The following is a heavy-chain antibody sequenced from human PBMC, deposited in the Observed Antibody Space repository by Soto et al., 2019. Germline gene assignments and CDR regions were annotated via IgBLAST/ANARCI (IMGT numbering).Heavy chain of an antibody. V-gene: IGHV3-74*01. J-gene: IGHJ4*02. Sequence: EVQLVESGGGLVQPGGSLRLSCAASGFTFSRYWMHWVRQAPGKGLLWVSLINSDGSDTSSADSVEGRFIISRDNAKNTLYLQMNSLRAEDTGVYYCARGLPLTVTSFDYGGQGSLVTVSS. CDR1: GFTFSRYW. CDR2: INSDGSDT. D-gene: IGHD4-17*01. CDR3: ARGLPLTVTSFDY.